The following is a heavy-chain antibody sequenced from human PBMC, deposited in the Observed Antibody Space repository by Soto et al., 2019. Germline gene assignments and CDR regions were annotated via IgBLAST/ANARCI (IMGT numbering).Heavy chain of an antibody. Sequence: QVQLVQSGVEVKKPGASVNVSCKASDYTFTRYGIAWVRQAPGQGLEWMGWISGYNGNRNYVEKFQGRLSMTTDTSTSTAYMELRSLRSDDTAVYYCAKIAVFGIVLGGKRLDPWGQGTLFTVSS. D-gene: IGHD3-3*01. CDR3: AKIAVFGIVLGGKRLDP. CDR2: ISGYNGNR. V-gene: IGHV1-18*01. J-gene: IGHJ5*02. CDR1: DYTFTRYG.